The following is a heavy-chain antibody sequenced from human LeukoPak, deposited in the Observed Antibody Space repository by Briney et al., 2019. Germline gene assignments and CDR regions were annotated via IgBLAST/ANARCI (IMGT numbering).Heavy chain of an antibody. D-gene: IGHD2-2*01. CDR3: ARAQLGYCSSTSCYGAFDI. CDR2: ISSSSSYI. J-gene: IGHJ3*02. Sequence: GGSLRLSCAASGFTFSSYSMNWVRQAPGKGLEWVSSISSSSSYIYYADSVKGRFTISRDNAKNSLYLQMNSLRAEDTAVYYCARAQLGYCSSTSCYGAFDIWGQGTMVTVSS. CDR1: GFTFSSYS. V-gene: IGHV3-21*01.